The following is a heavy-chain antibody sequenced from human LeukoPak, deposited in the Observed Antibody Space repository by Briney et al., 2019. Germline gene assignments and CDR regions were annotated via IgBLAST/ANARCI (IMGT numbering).Heavy chain of an antibody. D-gene: IGHD6-13*01. CDR1: GYTFTSYG. CDR3: ARDRPYSSRWYGYYMDV. CDR2: ISAYNGNT. J-gene: IGHJ6*03. Sequence: ASVKVSCKASGYTFTSYGISWVRQAPGQGLEWMGWISAYNGNTNYAQKLQGRVTMTTDTSTSTAYMELRSLRSDDTAVYYCARDRPYSSRWYGYYMDVWGKGTTVIVSS. V-gene: IGHV1-18*01.